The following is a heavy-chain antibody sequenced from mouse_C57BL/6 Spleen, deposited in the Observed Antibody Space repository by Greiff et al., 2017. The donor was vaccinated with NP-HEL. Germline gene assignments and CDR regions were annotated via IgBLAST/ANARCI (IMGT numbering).Heavy chain of an antibody. CDR2: IYPGSGST. J-gene: IGHJ2*01. D-gene: IGHD1-1*01. CDR1: GYTFTSYW. CDR3: ARYGITTVVAHFDY. V-gene: IGHV1-55*01. Sequence: VQLQQSGAELVKPGASVKMSCKASGYTFTSYWITWVKQRPGQGLEWIGDIYPGSGSTNYNEKFKSKATLTVDTSSSTAYMQLSSLTSEDSAVYYCARYGITTVVAHFDYWGQGTTLTVSS.